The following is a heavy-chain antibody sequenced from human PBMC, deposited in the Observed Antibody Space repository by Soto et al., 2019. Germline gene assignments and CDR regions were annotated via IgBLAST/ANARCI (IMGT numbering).Heavy chain of an antibody. CDR1: GLTFSNYW. CDR2: INQDGSES. J-gene: IGHJ4*02. CDR3: ARPARECSSPGCAN. Sequence: EVQLVESGGGLVQPGGSLRLSCVVSGLTFSNYWMSWVRQAPGKGLEWVANINQDGSESYYVDSVKGRYTISRDNAKTSLYLQMTRLRAEATAVYYCARPARECSSPGCANWGQGTLVTVSS. V-gene: IGHV3-7*01. D-gene: IGHD2-2*01.